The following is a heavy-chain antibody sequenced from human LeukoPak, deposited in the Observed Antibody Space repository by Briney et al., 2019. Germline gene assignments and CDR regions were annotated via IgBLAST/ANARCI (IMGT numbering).Heavy chain of an antibody. CDR1: GFTVSGNH. V-gene: IGHV3-53*01. CDR2: IYSGGAT. D-gene: IGHD4-23*01. J-gene: IGHJ3*02. Sequence: GGSLRLSCAASGFTVSGNHMSWVRQAPGKGLNWVSIIYSGGATYYADSVKGRFTISRDNSKNTLYLQMNSLRAEDTAVYYCARDADYGGSPDAFDIWGRGTIVTVSS. CDR3: ARDADYGGSPDAFDI.